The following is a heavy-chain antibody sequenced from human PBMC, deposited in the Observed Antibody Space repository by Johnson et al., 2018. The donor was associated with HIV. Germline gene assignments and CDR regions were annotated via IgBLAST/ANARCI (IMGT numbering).Heavy chain of an antibody. J-gene: IGHJ3*02. CDR3: AKDQFHKGGGSLVDGFDI. D-gene: IGHD2-15*01. V-gene: IGHV3-23*04. CDR1: GFTFSDYY. CDR2: ISGSGGST. Sequence: VQLVESGGGLVQPGGSLRLSCAASGFTFSDYYMSWIRQAPGKGLEWVSTISGSGGSTYYADSVKGRFTISRDNSKNTLYLQMNSLRAEDTAVYYCAKDQFHKGGGSLVDGFDIWGQGTMVTVSS.